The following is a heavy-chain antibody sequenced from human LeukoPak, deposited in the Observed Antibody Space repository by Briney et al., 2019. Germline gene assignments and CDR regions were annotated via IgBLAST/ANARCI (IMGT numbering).Heavy chain of an antibody. CDR2: ITGSGGST. CDR1: GFTFSNHA. D-gene: IGHD1-26*01. J-gene: IGHJ6*03. CDR3: AKDLGPLYSGRSG. V-gene: IGHV3-23*01. Sequence: PGGSLRLSCAASGFTFSNHAMSWVRQAPGKGLEWVSSITGSGGSTYYADSVTGRFTIPRDNSKNTLYLQMNGLRADDTAVYYCAKDLGPLYSGRSGWGKGTTVTVSS.